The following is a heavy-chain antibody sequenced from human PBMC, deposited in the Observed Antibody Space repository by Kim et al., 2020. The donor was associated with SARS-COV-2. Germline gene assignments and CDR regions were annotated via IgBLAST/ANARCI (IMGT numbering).Heavy chain of an antibody. V-gene: IGHV4-39*02. D-gene: IGHD2-2*01. J-gene: IGHJ5*02. Sequence: SETLSLTCTVSGGSISSSSYYWGWIRQPPGKGLEWIGSIYYSGITYYNPSLKSRVTISVDTSKNQFSLKLSSVTAADKAVYYCARDSRGALRGIVVVPAATFDPWGQGTLVTVSS. CDR2: IYYSGIT. CDR3: ARDSRGALRGIVVVPAATFDP. CDR1: GGSISSSSYY.